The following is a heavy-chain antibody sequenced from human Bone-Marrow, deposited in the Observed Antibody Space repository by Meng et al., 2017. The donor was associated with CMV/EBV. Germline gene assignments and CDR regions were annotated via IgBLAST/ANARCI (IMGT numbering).Heavy chain of an antibody. D-gene: IGHD3-10*01. CDR2: IVFGSGNT. CDR3: ARCITMVRGVIDYYYYYGMDV. Sequence: SVKVSCKASGFTFTSSAVQWVRQARGQRLEWIGWIVFGSGNTNYAQKFQGRVTMTRDTSISTAYMELSRLRSDDTAVYYCARCITMVRGVIDYYYYYGMDVWGQGTTVPVSS. CDR1: GFTFTSSA. J-gene: IGHJ6*02. V-gene: IGHV1-58*01.